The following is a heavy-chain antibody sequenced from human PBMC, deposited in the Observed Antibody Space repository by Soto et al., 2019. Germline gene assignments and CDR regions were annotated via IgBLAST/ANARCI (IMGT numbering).Heavy chain of an antibody. V-gene: IGHV1-46*01. CDR2: INPSGGST. J-gene: IGHJ3*02. CDR1: GYTFTSYY. Sequence: GASVKVSCKASGYTFTSYYMHWVRQAPGQGLEWMGIINPSGGSTSYAQKFQGRVTMTRDTSTSTVYMELSSLRSEDTAVYYCARDRVAGIWGDAFDIWGQGTMVTV. CDR3: ARDRVAGIWGDAFDI. D-gene: IGHD3-16*01.